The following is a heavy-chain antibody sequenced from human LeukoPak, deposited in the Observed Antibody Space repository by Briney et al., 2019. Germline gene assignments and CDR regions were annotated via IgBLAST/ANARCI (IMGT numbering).Heavy chain of an antibody. J-gene: IGHJ3*02. CDR3: AIHVWGTSHDAFHI. V-gene: IGHV3-53*01. Sequence: GGSLRPSCAASGFTVSSNYMSWVRQAPGKGLESVSVLYSGGSTYYADSVKGRFTISRDNSKNTLYLQMNSLRAEDTAVYYCAIHVWGTSHDAFHIWGQGTMVTVSS. D-gene: IGHD3-16*01. CDR1: GFTVSSNY. CDR2: LYSGGST.